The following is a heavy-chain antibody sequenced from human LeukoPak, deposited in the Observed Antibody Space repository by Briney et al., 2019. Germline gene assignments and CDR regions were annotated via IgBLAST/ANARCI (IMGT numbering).Heavy chain of an antibody. D-gene: IGHD6-6*01. Sequence: PGGSLRLSCAASGFTFSSYAMSWVRQAPGEGLEWVSTISSSGATTYYADSVKGRFTISRDNSENTLYLQMNSLRAEDTAVYYCAKDEYSSSSYFDYWGQGTLVTVSS. CDR2: ISSSGATT. CDR3: AKDEYSSSSYFDY. V-gene: IGHV3-23*01. J-gene: IGHJ4*02. CDR1: GFTFSSYA.